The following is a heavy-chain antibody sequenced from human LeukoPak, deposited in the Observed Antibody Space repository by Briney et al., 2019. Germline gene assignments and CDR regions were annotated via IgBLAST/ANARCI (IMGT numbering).Heavy chain of an antibody. Sequence: PSETLSLTCTVSGGSISSGSYYWSWIRQPAGKGLEWIGRIYTSGSTNYNPSLESRVTISVDTSKNQFSLKLSSVTAADTAVYYCARTSRLGELSVDYWGQGTLVTVSS. CDR3: ARTSRLGELSVDY. V-gene: IGHV4-61*02. CDR2: IYTSGST. J-gene: IGHJ4*02. D-gene: IGHD3-16*02. CDR1: GGSISSGSYY.